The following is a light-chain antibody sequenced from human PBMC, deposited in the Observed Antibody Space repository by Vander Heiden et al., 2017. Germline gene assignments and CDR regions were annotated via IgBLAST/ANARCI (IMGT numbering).Light chain of an antibody. CDR3: MQALQTPQFT. J-gene: IGKJ3*01. V-gene: IGKV2-28*01. Sequence: DIVMTQSPLSLPVTPGEPASISCRSSQSLLHSNGYNYLDWYLQKPGQSPQLLIYLGSNRASGVPDRFGGSGSGTDFTLKISRVEAEDVGVYYCMQALQTPQFTFGPGTKVDIK. CDR1: QSLLHSNGYNY. CDR2: LGS.